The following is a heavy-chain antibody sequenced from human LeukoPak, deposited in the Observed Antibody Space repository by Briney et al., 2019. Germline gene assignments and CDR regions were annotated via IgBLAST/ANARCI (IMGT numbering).Heavy chain of an antibody. D-gene: IGHD6-13*01. CDR3: AVGRRIAAAGMYNWFDP. CDR1: GGTFSSYA. CDR2: IIPIFGTA. V-gene: IGHV1-69*13. Sequence: SVKVSCKASGGTFSSYAISWVRQAPGQGLEWMGGIIPIFGTANYAQKFQGRVTITADESTSTAYMGLSSLRSEDTAVYYCAVGRRIAAAGMYNWFDPWGQGTLVTVSS. J-gene: IGHJ5*02.